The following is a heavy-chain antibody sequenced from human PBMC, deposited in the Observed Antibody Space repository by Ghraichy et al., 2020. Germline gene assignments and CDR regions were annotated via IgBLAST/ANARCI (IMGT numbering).Heavy chain of an antibody. Sequence: GGSLRLSCAASGFTFSSYWMSWVRQAPGKGLEWVANIKQDGSEKYYVDSVKGRFTISRDNAKNSLYLQMNSLRAEDTAVYYCARVPSAGWYKKNWFDPWGQGTLVTVSS. CDR1: GFTFSSYW. V-gene: IGHV3-7*03. D-gene: IGHD6-19*01. J-gene: IGHJ5*02. CDR3: ARVPSAGWYKKNWFDP. CDR2: IKQDGSEK.